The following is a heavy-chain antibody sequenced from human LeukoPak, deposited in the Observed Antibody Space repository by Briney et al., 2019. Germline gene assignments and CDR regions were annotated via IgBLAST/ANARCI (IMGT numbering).Heavy chain of an antibody. V-gene: IGHV3-7*01. Sequence: TGGSLRLSCAASGFTFYSDWMTWVRQAPGKGLEWVANINPDGSQKYYVDSVKGRFTISRDNAKNSLSLQMNSLRAEDTAVYYCASLGTVTTPADYWGQGTLVTVSS. CDR1: GFTFYSDW. CDR3: ASLGTVTTPADY. CDR2: INPDGSQK. J-gene: IGHJ4*02. D-gene: IGHD4-17*01.